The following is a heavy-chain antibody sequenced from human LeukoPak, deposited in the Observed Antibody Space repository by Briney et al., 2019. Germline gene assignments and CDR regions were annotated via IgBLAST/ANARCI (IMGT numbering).Heavy chain of an antibody. J-gene: IGHJ4*02. Sequence: GESLKISSKASGYGFGNFWIRWVRQMPGKGLEWMGIIYPGDSDTRYSPSFQGQVTISADKSISTTYLQWSTLKASDTAMYYCARHHYPQSKPLDWGQGTLVTVSS. V-gene: IGHV5-51*03. CDR2: IYPGDSDT. CDR3: ARHHYPQSKPLD. CDR1: GYGFGNFW. D-gene: IGHD1-14*01.